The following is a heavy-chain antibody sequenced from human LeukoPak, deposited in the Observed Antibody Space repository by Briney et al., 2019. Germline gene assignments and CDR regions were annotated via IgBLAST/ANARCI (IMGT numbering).Heavy chain of an antibody. CDR3: ARGDPHADL. CDR2: ITHSGNTK. Sequence: GSLRLSCAASGFDINTYEMNWVRQAPGKGLEWIADITHSGNTKNYSDSVKGRFTISRDNAGTSLYLQMNSLRVEDTGVYYCARGDPHADLWGQGTLVTAS. V-gene: IGHV3-48*03. CDR1: GFDINTYE. J-gene: IGHJ5*02.